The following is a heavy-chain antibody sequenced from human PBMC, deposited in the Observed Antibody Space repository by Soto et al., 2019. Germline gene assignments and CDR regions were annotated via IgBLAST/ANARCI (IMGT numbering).Heavy chain of an antibody. Sequence: ASVKVYCKASSYTYTSYGISWVRQAPGQGLEWMGWISAYNGNTNYAQKLQGRVTMTTDTSTSTAYMELRSLRSDDTAVYYCANRIWSGYYTWFDPWGQGTLVTVSS. D-gene: IGHD3-3*01. CDR2: ISAYNGNT. CDR1: SYTYTSYG. V-gene: IGHV1-18*01. CDR3: ANRIWSGYYTWFDP. J-gene: IGHJ5*02.